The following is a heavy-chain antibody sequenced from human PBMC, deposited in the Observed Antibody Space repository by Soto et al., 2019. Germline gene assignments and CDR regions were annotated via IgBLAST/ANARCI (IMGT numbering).Heavy chain of an antibody. CDR1: GFTFSSYA. D-gene: IGHD2-15*01. Sequence: DVQLLESGGGLVQPEGSLRLSCAASGFTFSSYAMGWVRQGPGKGLEWVAVVSIGGSTHYADSVRGRFTISRDNSKTTLSLQMNGLTAEDTAVYFCAKRRGAGGHFDYWGQGALVTVSS. V-gene: IGHV3-23*01. J-gene: IGHJ4*02. CDR2: VSIGGST. CDR3: AKRRGAGGHFDY.